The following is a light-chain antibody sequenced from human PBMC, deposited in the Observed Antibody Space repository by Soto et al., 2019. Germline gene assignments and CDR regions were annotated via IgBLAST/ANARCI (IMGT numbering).Light chain of an antibody. CDR2: GAS. CDR1: QSLSSN. J-gene: IGKJ1*01. Sequence: EIVMTQSPATLSVSPRERATLSCRASQSLSSNLAWYQQKPGQAPRLLIYGASTRATGIPARFSGSGSGTEFTLTFSSLQSEDFAVYYCQPYNNWPPWTFGQGTKVEIK. V-gene: IGKV3-15*01. CDR3: QPYNNWPPWT.